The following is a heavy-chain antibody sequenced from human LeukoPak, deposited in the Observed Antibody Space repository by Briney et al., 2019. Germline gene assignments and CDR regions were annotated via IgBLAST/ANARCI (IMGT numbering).Heavy chain of an antibody. Sequence: GGSLRLSCAASGFTFSSYGMHWVRHAPGKGLEWVAVIWYDGSNKYYADSVKGRFTISRDNSKNTLYLQMNSLRAEDTAVYYCARDSSYDFWSGYPDYWGQGTLVTVSS. J-gene: IGHJ4*02. V-gene: IGHV3-33*01. CDR3: ARDSSYDFWSGYPDY. CDR2: IWYDGSNK. CDR1: GFTFSSYG. D-gene: IGHD3-3*01.